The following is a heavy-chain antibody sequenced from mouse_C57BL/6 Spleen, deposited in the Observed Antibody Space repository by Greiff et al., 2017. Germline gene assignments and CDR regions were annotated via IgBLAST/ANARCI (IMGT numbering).Heavy chain of an antibody. CDR3: ARQGQGGFAY. D-gene: IGHD3-3*01. J-gene: IGHJ3*01. CDR1: GFTFSSYT. CDR2: ISGGGGNT. V-gene: IGHV5-9*01. Sequence: EVQGVESGGGLVKPGGSLKLSCAASGFTFSSYTMPWVRQTPEKRLEWVATISGGGGNTYYPDSVKGRFTISRDNAKNTLYLQMSSLRSEDTALYYCARQGQGGFAYWGQGTLVTVSA.